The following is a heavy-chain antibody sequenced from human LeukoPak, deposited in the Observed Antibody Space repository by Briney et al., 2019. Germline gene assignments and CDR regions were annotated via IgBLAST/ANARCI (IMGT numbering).Heavy chain of an antibody. Sequence: SETLYLTCTVSGGSISSYYWSWIRQPPGKGLEWIGYIYYSGSTNYNPSLKSRVTISVDTSKNQFSLKLSSVTAADTAVYYCASGGRGRSYGEFDYWGQGTLVTVSS. J-gene: IGHJ4*02. V-gene: IGHV4-59*08. D-gene: IGHD4-17*01. CDR3: ASGGRGRSYGEFDY. CDR1: GGSISSYY. CDR2: IYYSGST.